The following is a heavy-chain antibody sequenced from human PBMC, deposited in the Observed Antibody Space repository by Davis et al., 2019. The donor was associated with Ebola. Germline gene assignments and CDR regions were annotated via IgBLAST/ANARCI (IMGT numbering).Heavy chain of an antibody. D-gene: IGHD3-16*02. CDR3: ARDFVY. J-gene: IGHJ4*02. V-gene: IGHV4-39*02. CDR1: GGSTSWSTYF. CDR2: IYYSGST. Sequence: SETLSLTCTVLGGSTSWSTYFRGSIRQPPGKGLAWIGNIYYSGSTYYNPSLKSRVTISVDTSKNQFSLKLSSVTAADTAVYYCARDFVYWGQGTLVTVSS.